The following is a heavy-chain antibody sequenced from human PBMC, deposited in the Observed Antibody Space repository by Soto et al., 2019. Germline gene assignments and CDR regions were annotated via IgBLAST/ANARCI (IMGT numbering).Heavy chain of an antibody. CDR1: GGTFSRYA. D-gene: IGHD2-15*01. CDR3: ERDCGVVVVAATCSDYYHGMDV. V-gene: IGHV1-69*13. CDR2: IIPIFGTA. Sequence: ASVKVSCKASGGTFSRYAISWVRQAPGQGLEWMGGIIPIFGTANYAQKFQGRVTITADESTSTAYMELSSLRSEDTAVYYCERDCGVVVVAATCSDYYHGMDVWGQGTTVTVSS. J-gene: IGHJ6*02.